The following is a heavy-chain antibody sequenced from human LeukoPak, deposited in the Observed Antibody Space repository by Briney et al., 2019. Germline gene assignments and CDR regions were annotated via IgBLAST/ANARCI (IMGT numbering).Heavy chain of an antibody. J-gene: IGHJ6*03. CDR3: ARDIEGPKNYYYYMDV. V-gene: IGHV1-18*01. D-gene: IGHD2-15*01. CDR1: GFTFTSYG. CDR2: ISAYNGNT. Sequence: GGSLRLSCTASGFTFTSYGISWVRQAPGQGLEWMGWISAYNGNTNYAQKLQGRVTMTTDTSTSTAYMELRSLRSDDTAVYYCARDIEGPKNYYYYMDVWGKGTTVTVSS.